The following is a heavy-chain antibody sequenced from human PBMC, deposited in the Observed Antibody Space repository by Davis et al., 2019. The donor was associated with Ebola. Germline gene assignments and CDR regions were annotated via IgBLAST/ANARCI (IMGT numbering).Heavy chain of an antibody. Sequence: GESLKISCAASGFTFSSYGMHWVRQAPGKGLEWVAVISYDGSNKYYADSVKGRFTISRDNSKNTLYLQMTSLRDEDTAVYYCAGSLGYFDGSFYYYGMDVWGQGTTVTVSS. V-gene: IGHV3-30*03. D-gene: IGHD3-9*01. J-gene: IGHJ6*02. CDR1: GFTFSSYG. CDR3: AGSLGYFDGSFYYYGMDV. CDR2: ISYDGSNK.